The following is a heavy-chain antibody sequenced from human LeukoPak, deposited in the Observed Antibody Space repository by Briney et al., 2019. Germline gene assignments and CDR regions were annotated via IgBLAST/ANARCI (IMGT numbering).Heavy chain of an antibody. J-gene: IGHJ4*02. D-gene: IGHD3-22*01. V-gene: IGHV3-33*01. Sequence: GGSLRLSCAASGFTFSSYGMHWVRQAPGKGLEWVAVIWYDGSNKYYADSVKGRFTISRDNSKNTLYLQMNSLRAEDTAVYYCARDYYDSSGMSLFDYWGQGTLVTVSS. CDR3: ARDYYDSSGMSLFDY. CDR1: GFTFSSYG. CDR2: IWYDGSNK.